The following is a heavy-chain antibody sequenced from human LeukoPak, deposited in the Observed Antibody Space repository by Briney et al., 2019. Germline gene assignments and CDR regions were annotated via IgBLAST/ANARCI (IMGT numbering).Heavy chain of an antibody. CDR2: IYYSGST. J-gene: IGHJ4*02. Sequence: MASETLSLTCTVSGASISGYYWSWIRKPPGKGLEWIGYIYYSGSTNYNPYLKSRVTISVDTSKNQFSLKLSSVTAADTAVYYCARGGYSGYDPFDYWGQGTLVTVSS. CDR3: ARGGYSGYDPFDY. V-gene: IGHV4-59*01. D-gene: IGHD5-12*01. CDR1: GASISGYY.